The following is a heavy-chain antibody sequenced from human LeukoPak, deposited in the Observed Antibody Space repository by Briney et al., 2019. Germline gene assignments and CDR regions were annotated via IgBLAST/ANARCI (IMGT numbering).Heavy chain of an antibody. Sequence: SETLSLTCTVSGGSISSSSYYWPWIRQPPGKGLEWIGSIYYSGSTYYNASLKSRVIMSVDTSKNHFSLKLTSVTAADTAVYYGARFIRSYFDCWGQGTLVTVSS. CDR3: ARFIRSYFDC. CDR1: GGSISSSSYY. V-gene: IGHV4-39*02. D-gene: IGHD3-3*01. CDR2: IYYSGST. J-gene: IGHJ4*02.